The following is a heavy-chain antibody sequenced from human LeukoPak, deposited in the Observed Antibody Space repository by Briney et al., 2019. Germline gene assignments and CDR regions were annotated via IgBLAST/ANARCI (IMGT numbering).Heavy chain of an antibody. D-gene: IGHD2-8*01. CDR1: GFTFSSYW. V-gene: IGHV3-7*03. CDR3: ARRRGMGSLDY. Sequence: GGSLRLSCAASGFTFSSYWMSWVRQAPGKGLEWVANIKQDGSEEYYVDSVKGRLTISRDNAKNSLYLQMNSLRAEDTAVYYCARRRGMGSLDYWGQGTLVTVSS. J-gene: IGHJ4*02. CDR2: IKQDGSEE.